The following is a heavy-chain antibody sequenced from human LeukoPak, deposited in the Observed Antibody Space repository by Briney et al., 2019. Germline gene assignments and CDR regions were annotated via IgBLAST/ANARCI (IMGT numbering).Heavy chain of an antibody. CDR3: AKGFYDILTGYHT. V-gene: IGHV3-43D*03. J-gene: IGHJ5*02. Sequence: GGSLRLSCAASGFTFDDYAMHWVRQAPGKGLEWVSLISWDGGSTYYGDSVKGRFTISRDNSKNSLYLQMNSLRAEDTALYYCAKGFYDILTGYHTWGQGTLVTVSS. CDR1: GFTFDDYA. CDR2: ISWDGGST. D-gene: IGHD3-9*01.